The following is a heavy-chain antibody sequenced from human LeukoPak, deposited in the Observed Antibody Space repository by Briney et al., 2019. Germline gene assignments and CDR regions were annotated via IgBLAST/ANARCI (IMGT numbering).Heavy chain of an antibody. CDR3: ARIPVEYYFDY. J-gene: IGHJ4*02. V-gene: IGHV4-34*01. CDR1: GGSFSGYY. CDR2: INHSGST. Sequence: SETLSLTCAVYGGSFSGYYWSWIRQPPGKGLEWIGEINHSGSTNYNPSLKSRVTISVDTSKNQFSLKLSSVTAADTAVYYCARIPVEYYFDYWGQGTLVTVSS.